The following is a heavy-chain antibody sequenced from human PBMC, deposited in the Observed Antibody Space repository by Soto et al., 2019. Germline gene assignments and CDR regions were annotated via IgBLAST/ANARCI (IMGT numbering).Heavy chain of an antibody. J-gene: IGHJ4*02. CDR2: ISGSGGST. CDR1: GFTFSSYA. D-gene: IGHD5-18*01. Sequence: EVQLLESGGGLVQPGGSLRLSCAASGFTFSSYAMSWVRQAPGKGLEWVSAISGSGGSTYYADSVKGRFTIYRDHSKNALYLQMTSLRAEDTAVYYCAKDGIQRWLLGYWGQGTLVTVSS. CDR3: AKDGIQRWLLGY. V-gene: IGHV3-23*01.